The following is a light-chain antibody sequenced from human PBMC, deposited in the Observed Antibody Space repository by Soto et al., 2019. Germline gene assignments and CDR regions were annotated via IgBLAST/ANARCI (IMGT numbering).Light chain of an antibody. CDR2: DAS. V-gene: IGKV1-5*01. Sequence: DIQMTQSPSTLSASVGDRETITCRASQSISSWLAWYQQKPGKAPKLLIYDASSLESGVPSRFSGSGSDTEFTLTINNLQPDDFATYHCQQYNRYSLTFGGGTKVDIK. CDR1: QSISSW. J-gene: IGKJ4*01. CDR3: QQYNRYSLT.